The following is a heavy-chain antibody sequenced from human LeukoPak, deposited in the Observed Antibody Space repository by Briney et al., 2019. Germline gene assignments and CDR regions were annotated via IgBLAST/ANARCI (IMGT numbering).Heavy chain of an antibody. V-gene: IGHV3-23*01. Sequence: GGSLRLSCAASGFTFSSYAMSWVRQAPGKGLEWVSVISGSGGSTYYADSVKGRFTISRDNSKNTLYLQMNSLRAEDTAVYYCAKGDGYSGYDAYGYWGQGTLVTVSS. D-gene: IGHD5-12*01. J-gene: IGHJ4*02. CDR2: ISGSGGST. CDR3: AKGDGYSGYDAYGY. CDR1: GFTFSSYA.